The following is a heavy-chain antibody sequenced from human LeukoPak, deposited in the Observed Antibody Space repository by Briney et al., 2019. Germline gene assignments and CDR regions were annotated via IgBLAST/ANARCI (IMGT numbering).Heavy chain of an antibody. V-gene: IGHV3-30-3*01. Sequence: GGSLRLSCAASGFAFTTYALHWVRQAPGKGLEWVAVISYDGNNKYYADSVKGRFTISRDNSKNMLYLQMNSLRAEDTAVYYCARDQVGATGSEAFDIWGQGTMVTVSS. CDR2: ISYDGNNK. CDR1: GFAFTTYA. D-gene: IGHD1-26*01. J-gene: IGHJ3*02. CDR3: ARDQVGATGSEAFDI.